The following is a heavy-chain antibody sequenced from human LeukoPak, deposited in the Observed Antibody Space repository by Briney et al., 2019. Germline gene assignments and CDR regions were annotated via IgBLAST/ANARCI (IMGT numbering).Heavy chain of an antibody. CDR3: AKDPFLWFGESNLDY. Sequence: QTGGSLRLSCAASGFTFSSYAMSWVRQAPGKGLDWVSAISGSGGSTYYADSVKGRFTISRDNSKNTLYLQMNSLRAEDTAVYYCAKDPFLWFGESNLDYWGQGTLVTVSS. CDR1: GFTFSSYA. D-gene: IGHD3-10*01. J-gene: IGHJ4*02. V-gene: IGHV3-23*01. CDR2: ISGSGGST.